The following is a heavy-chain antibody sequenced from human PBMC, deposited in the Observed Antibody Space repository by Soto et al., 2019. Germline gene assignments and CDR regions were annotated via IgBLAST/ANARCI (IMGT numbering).Heavy chain of an antibody. V-gene: IGHV3-21*01. D-gene: IGHD6-19*01. CDR3: ARIPSIAVASEEAYDT. Sequence: GGSLRLSCAASGFTFSSYSMNWVRQAPGKGLEWVSSISSSSSYIYYADSVKGRFTISRDNAKNSLYLQMNSLRAEDTAVYYCARIPSIAVASEEAYDTWGQGTMVTVSS. J-gene: IGHJ3*02. CDR2: ISSSSSYI. CDR1: GFTFSSYS.